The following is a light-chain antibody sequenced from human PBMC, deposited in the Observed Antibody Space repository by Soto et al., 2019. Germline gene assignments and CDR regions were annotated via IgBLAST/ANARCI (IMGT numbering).Light chain of an antibody. J-gene: IGKJ1*01. V-gene: IGKV3-20*01. CDR3: QHYVDSPLT. CDR2: GAS. Sequence: EIVMTQSPATLSVSPGERATLSCRTSQSVNSNYLAWYQQKPGQAPRLLIYGASNGATGTPARFSGSGSGTDFTLTISRLEPEDFAVYFCQHYVDSPLTFGQGTKV. CDR1: QSVNSNY.